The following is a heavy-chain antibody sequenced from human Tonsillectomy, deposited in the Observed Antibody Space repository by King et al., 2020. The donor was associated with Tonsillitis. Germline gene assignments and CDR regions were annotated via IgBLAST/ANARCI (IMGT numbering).Heavy chain of an antibody. CDR2: ISYDGRNK. D-gene: IGHD5-24*01. CDR3: ARAYGYNALHDY. V-gene: IGHV3-30*04. J-gene: IGHJ4*02. Sequence: VQLVESGGGVVQPGRSLRLSCAASGFTFSSYAMHWVRQAPGKGLEWVAVISYDGRNKYYADSVKGRFTISRDNSKNTLYLQMNSLRAEDTAVYYCARAYGYNALHDYLGQGTLVTVPS. CDR1: GFTFSSYA.